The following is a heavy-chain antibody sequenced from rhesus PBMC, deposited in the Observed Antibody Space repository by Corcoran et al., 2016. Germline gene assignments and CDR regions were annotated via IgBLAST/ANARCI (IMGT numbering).Heavy chain of an antibody. CDR3: AGAPEYWDWSNYFDY. CDR2: IYGSSGGT. CDR1: GYSISSGYD. V-gene: IGHV4-76*01. D-gene: IGHD3-3*01. Sequence: QVQLQESGPGVVKPSETLSLTCAVSGYSISSGYDWSWIRQPPGKGLEWIGYIYGSSGGTNYDPSLQNRVTISKDTSKNQCSRKLSSVTAADTAVYYCAGAPEYWDWSNYFDYWGQGVLVTVSS. J-gene: IGHJ4*01.